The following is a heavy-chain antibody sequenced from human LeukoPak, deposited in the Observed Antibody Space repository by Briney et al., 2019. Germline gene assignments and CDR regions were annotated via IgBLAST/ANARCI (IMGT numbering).Heavy chain of an antibody. J-gene: IGHJ4*02. V-gene: IGHV3-23*01. CDR1: GFTFSSYA. Sequence: GGSLRLSCAASGFTFSSYAMSWVRQAPGKGLEWVSAISGSGGSTYYADSVKGRFTISRDNSKNTLYLQMNSLRAEDAAVYYCAKLPRIYSNGCIDYWGQGTLVTVSS. CDR3: AKLPRIYSNGCIDY. CDR2: ISGSGGST. D-gene: IGHD6-19*01.